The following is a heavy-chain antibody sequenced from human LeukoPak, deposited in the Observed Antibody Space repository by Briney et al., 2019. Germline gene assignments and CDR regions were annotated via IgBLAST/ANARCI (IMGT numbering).Heavy chain of an antibody. V-gene: IGHV3-7*01. CDR3: AKDPWWPRGGFDY. CDR1: GFTFSSYW. CDR2: IKQNGSEK. J-gene: IGHJ4*02. Sequence: GGSLRLSCAASGFTFSSYWMSWVRQAPGKGLEWVANIKQNGSEKYYVDSVKGRFTISRDNAKNSLYLQMNSLRAEDTAVYYCAKDPWWPRGGFDYRGQGTLVTVSS. D-gene: IGHD2-15*01.